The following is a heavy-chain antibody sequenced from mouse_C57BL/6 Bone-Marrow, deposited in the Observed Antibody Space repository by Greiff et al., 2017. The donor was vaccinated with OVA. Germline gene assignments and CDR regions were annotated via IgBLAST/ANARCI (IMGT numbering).Heavy chain of an antibody. CDR3: ARDYYGSRKYYYAMDY. V-gene: IGHV3-6*01. Sequence: EVQLVESGPGLVKPSQSLSLTCSVTGYSITSGYYWNWIRQFPGNKLEWMGYISYDGSNNYNPSLKHRISITRDTSKNQFFLKLNSVTTEDTATYYCARDYYGSRKYYYAMDYWGQGTSVTVSS. J-gene: IGHJ4*01. CDR1: GYSITSGYY. CDR2: ISYDGSN. D-gene: IGHD1-1*01.